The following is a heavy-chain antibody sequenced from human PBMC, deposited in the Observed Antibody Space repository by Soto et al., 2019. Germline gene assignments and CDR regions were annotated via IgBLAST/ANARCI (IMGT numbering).Heavy chain of an antibody. D-gene: IGHD3-22*01. CDR2: IYPGDSAT. CDR3: ATHDTTDYESGDHCYGHY. Sequence: PGESLKISCEGSGYSFRNYWIGCVLQVPGTGLEWVGIIYPGDSATIYNRSFKGHVIISADKSINTADPQWNTLTASDTAIYYCATHDTTDYESGDHCYGHYWGQGTQVTVSS. V-gene: IGHV5-51*01. CDR1: GYSFRNYW. J-gene: IGHJ4*02.